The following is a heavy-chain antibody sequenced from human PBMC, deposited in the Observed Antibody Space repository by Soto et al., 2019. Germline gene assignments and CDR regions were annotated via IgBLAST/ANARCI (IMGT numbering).Heavy chain of an antibody. CDR3: AGSHQCSWGQP. Sequence: QVQLVQSGAEVKKPGASVKVSCKASGYTFTNYYMHWVRQAPGQGLEWMGIMDPSGGSTSYSQKFQGRVTMTRDTSTSTVYMEVSSLRSEDTAGYSCAGSHQCSWGQPRGQGALVTVS. D-gene: IGHD2-15*01. V-gene: IGHV1-46*01. CDR2: MDPSGGST. CDR1: GYTFTNYY. J-gene: IGHJ5*02.